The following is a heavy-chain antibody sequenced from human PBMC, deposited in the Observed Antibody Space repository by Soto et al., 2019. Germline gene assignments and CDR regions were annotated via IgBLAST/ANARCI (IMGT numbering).Heavy chain of an antibody. Sequence: QVQLVQSGAEVKKPGSSVKVSCKASGGTFSSYTISWVRQAPGQGLEWMGRIIPILGIANYAQKFQGRVTITADKSTSTAYMELSSLRSEDTAVYYCAVPGCGYYYYGMDVWGQGTTVTVSS. CDR2: IIPILGIA. CDR3: AVPGCGYYYYGMDV. D-gene: IGHD2-2*01. CDR1: GGTFSSYT. V-gene: IGHV1-69*02. J-gene: IGHJ6*02.